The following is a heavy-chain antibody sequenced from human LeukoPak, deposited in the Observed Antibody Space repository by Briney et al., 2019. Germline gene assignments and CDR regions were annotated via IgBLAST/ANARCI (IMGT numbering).Heavy chain of an antibody. CDR2: INDSGST. V-gene: IGHV4-34*01. Sequence: PSETLSLTCAVYGASLSGYYWSWIRQSPGKGLEWIGEINDSGSTNYNPSLKSRVIISVDTSKNQFSLKLSSVTAADTAVYYCARGGVTIFGVATPTNWFDPWGQGTLVTVSS. D-gene: IGHD3-3*01. J-gene: IGHJ5*02. CDR1: GASLSGYY. CDR3: ARGGVTIFGVATPTNWFDP.